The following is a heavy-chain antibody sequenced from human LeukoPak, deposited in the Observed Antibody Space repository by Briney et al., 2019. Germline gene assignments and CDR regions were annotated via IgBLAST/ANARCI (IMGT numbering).Heavy chain of an antibody. CDR1: GGTFSSYA. J-gene: IGHJ5*02. Sequence: ASVKVSCKASGGTFSSYAISWVRQAPGQGLEWMGRIIPILGIANYAQKFQGRVTITADKSTSTAYMELSSLRSEDTAVYYCAGSGYQGNNWFDPWGQGTLVTVSS. V-gene: IGHV1-69*04. D-gene: IGHD5-12*01. CDR3: AGSGYQGNNWFDP. CDR2: IIPILGIA.